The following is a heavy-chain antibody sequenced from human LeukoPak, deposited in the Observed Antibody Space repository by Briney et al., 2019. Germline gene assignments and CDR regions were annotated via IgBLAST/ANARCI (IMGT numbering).Heavy chain of an antibody. Sequence: GSLRLSCAASGFTFSSYGMHWVRQAPGKGLEWVAFIRYDGSNKYYPDSVKGRFTISRDNSKYTLYLQMNSLRADDTAVYYCVKGINSGTYYYFDFRGQGTLVTVSS. J-gene: IGHJ4*02. D-gene: IGHD1-26*01. CDR2: IRYDGSNK. CDR1: GFTFSSYG. CDR3: VKGINSGTYYYFDF. V-gene: IGHV3-30*02.